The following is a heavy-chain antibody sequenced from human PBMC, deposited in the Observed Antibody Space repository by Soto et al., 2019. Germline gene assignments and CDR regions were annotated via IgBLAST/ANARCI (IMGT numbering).Heavy chain of an antibody. D-gene: IGHD3-10*01. CDR2: ISGNGGIT. CDR1: GFTFSSYA. V-gene: IGHV3-23*01. J-gene: IGHJ3*02. Sequence: GGSLRLSCAASGFTFSSYATSWVRQAPGKGLEWVSAISGNGGITDYADSVKGRFTISRDNFKNTLYLQMSSLRVEDTAVYYCVVRGSAFDIWGQGTMVTVSS. CDR3: VVRGSAFDI.